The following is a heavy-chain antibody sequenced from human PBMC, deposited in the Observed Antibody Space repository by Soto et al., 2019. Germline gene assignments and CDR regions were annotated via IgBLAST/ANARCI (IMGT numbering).Heavy chain of an antibody. CDR1: GGSIITSY. Sequence: SESLSITSTLSGGSIITSYWIRIRQPPGKGLEWIGYIFYSGRTNYNPSLKSRVTISVDTSKNQFSLKLSSVTAADTAVYYCARDVRYSSSSGDYYYYMDVWGKGTTVT. J-gene: IGHJ6*03. CDR2: IFYSGRT. D-gene: IGHD6-6*01. CDR3: ARDVRYSSSSGDYYYYMDV. V-gene: IGHV4-59*01.